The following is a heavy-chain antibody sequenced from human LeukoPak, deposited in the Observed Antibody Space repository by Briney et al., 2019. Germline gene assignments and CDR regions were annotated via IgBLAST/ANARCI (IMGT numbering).Heavy chain of an antibody. CDR1: GYTFTSYY. Sequence: ASVKVSCKESGYTFTSYYMHWVRQAPGQGHGWMGLINPSGGSTSYAQKFQGRVTMTRDTSTSTVYMELSSLRSEDTAVYYCARRGDGYYWYAFDIWGQGTMVTVSS. CDR3: ARRGDGYYWYAFDI. CDR2: INPSGGST. J-gene: IGHJ3*02. V-gene: IGHV1-46*01. D-gene: IGHD3-22*01.